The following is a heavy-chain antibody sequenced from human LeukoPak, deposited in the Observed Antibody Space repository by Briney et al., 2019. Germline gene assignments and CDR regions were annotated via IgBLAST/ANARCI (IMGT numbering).Heavy chain of an antibody. Sequence: GGSLRLSCAASGFTFSSYSMNWVRQAPGKGLEWVSYISSSSSTIYYADSVKRRFTISRDNAKNSLYLQMNSLRAEDTAVYYCAGNSGSYYSDWFDPWGQGTLVTVSS. J-gene: IGHJ5*02. D-gene: IGHD1-26*01. CDR2: ISSSSSTI. CDR3: AGNSGSYYSDWFDP. CDR1: GFTFSSYS. V-gene: IGHV3-48*01.